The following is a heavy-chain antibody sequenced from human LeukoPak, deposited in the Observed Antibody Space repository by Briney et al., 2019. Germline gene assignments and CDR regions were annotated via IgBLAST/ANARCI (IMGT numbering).Heavy chain of an antibody. CDR1: GFTFSSYS. J-gene: IGHJ4*02. D-gene: IGHD6-13*01. Sequence: GGSLRLSCAASGFTFSSYSMNWVRQAPGKGLEWVSSISSSSSYIYYADSVKGRFTISRDNAKNSLYLQMNSLRAEDTAVYYCARAEVAAAGYFDYWGQGTLVTVSS. CDR2: ISSSSSYI. V-gene: IGHV3-21*01. CDR3: ARAEVAAAGYFDY.